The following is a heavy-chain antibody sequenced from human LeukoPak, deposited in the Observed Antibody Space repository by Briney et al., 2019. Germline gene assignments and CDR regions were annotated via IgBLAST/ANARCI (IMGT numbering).Heavy chain of an antibody. J-gene: IGHJ4*02. V-gene: IGHV3-23*01. CDR2: ISGSGGST. CDR1: GFTFSSYA. D-gene: IGHD3-10*01. Sequence: GGSLRLSCAASGFTFSSYAMSWVRQAPGKGLEWVSAISGSGGSTYYADSVKGRFTISRDNSKNTLYLQMNSLRAEDTAVYYCATTMVRGVIASRSTIDYWGQGTLVAVSS. CDR3: ATTMVRGVIASRSTIDY.